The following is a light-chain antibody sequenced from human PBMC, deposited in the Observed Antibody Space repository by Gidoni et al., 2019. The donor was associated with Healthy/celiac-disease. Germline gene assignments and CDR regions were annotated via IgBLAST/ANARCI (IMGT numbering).Light chain of an antibody. J-gene: IGKJ2*01. CDR2: AAS. CDR3: QQCYSTPTT. CDR1: QNISSY. Sequence: DIQMTPSPSSLSASVGDRVTITCRASQNISSYLNWYQQKPGKAPKLLIYAASSLQSGVPSRFSGSGSGTDFTLTISSLQPEDFATYYCQQCYSTPTTFGQGTKLEIK. V-gene: IGKV1-39*01.